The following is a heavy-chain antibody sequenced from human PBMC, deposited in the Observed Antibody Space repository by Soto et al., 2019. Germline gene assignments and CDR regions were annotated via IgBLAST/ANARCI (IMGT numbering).Heavy chain of an antibody. Sequence: QVQLVQSGAEVKKPGASVKVSCEATGYTFTGNYLHWVRQAPGQGLEWMGWIHPHSGATKYEQKFQGWVTMTRDTSISTAYLDLSSLKSNDTAVYYCVREGVGPTYGWFDPWGQGTLVTVSS. V-gene: IGHV1-2*04. CDR2: IHPHSGAT. D-gene: IGHD2-8*01. J-gene: IGHJ5*02. CDR3: VREGVGPTYGWFDP. CDR1: GYTFTGNY.